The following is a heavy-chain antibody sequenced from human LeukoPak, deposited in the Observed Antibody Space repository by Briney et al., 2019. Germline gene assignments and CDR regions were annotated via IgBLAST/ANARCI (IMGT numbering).Heavy chain of an antibody. V-gene: IGHV4-30-2*01. CDR2: IYHSGST. Sequence: SETLSLTCTVSGGSISSGGYYWSWIRQPPGKGLEWIGYIYHSGSTYYNPSLKSRVTISVDRSKNQFSLKLSSVTAADTAVYYCARTNYDFWSLGRAFDIWGQGTMVTVSS. CDR3: ARTNYDFWSLGRAFDI. J-gene: IGHJ3*02. D-gene: IGHD3-3*01. CDR1: GGSISSGGYY.